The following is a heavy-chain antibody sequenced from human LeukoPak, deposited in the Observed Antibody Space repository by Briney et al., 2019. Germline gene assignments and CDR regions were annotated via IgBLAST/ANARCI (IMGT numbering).Heavy chain of an antibody. CDR1: GDSITSSYW. CDR2: ISHGGST. Sequence: PSGTLPLTCAVSGDSITSSYWWSWVRQPPGKGLEWIGEISHGGSTDYNPSLKSRVTISVDKSKNQFSLKLTSVTAADTAMYYCARLDNWFDPWGQGTLVTVSS. V-gene: IGHV4-4*02. CDR3: ARLDNWFDP. J-gene: IGHJ5*02.